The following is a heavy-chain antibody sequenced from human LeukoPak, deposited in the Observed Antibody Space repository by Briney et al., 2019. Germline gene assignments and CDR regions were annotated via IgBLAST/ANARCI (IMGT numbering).Heavy chain of an antibody. D-gene: IGHD3-16*01. V-gene: IGHV3-15*01. CDR2: IKSSADGGAT. CDR3: TTSTRGRKDY. J-gene: IGHJ4*02. Sequence: PGGSLRLSCAASGFTFSDARLSWVRQAPGKGLEWVGRIKSSADGGATDYAAPVKGRFTISRDDSKNTLYLQMNSLKTEDTAVYYCTTSTRGRKDYWGQGTLVTVSS. CDR1: GFTFSDAR.